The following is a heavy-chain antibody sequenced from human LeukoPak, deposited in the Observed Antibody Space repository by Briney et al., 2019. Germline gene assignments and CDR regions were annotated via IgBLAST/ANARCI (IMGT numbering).Heavy chain of an antibody. CDR3: ARGARGFGDTYYYYMDV. CDR1: GGTFSSYA. V-gene: IGHV1-69*01. CDR2: IIPIFGTA. Sequence: GASVKVSCKASGGTFSSYAISWVRQAPGQGLEWMGGIIPIFGTANYAQKFQGRVTITADESTSTAYMELSSLRSEDTAVYYCARGARGFGDTYYYYMDVWGKGTTATVSS. D-gene: IGHD3-10*01. J-gene: IGHJ6*03.